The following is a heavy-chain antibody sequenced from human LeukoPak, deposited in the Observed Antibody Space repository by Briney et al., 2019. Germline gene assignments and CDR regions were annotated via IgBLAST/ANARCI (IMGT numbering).Heavy chain of an antibody. CDR3: ARASSYYDISGYQNFDY. J-gene: IGHJ4*02. V-gene: IGHV3-20*04. CDR1: GLTFDDYG. Sequence: GGSLRLSCAASGLTFDDYGMSWVRQAPGKGLEWVSGINWKGGSTGYADSVKGRFTISRDNAKNSLYVQMNSLRGEDTALYYCARASSYYDISGYQNFDYWGQGTLVTVSS. CDR2: INWKGGST. D-gene: IGHD3-22*01.